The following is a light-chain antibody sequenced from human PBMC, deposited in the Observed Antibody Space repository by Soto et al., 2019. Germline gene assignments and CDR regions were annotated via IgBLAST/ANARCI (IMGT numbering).Light chain of an antibody. V-gene: IGKV3-11*01. CDR2: DVS. J-gene: IGKJ5*01. Sequence: EIVLTQSPATLSLSPGEGATLSCRASQSVTKCLAWYQQKPGQAPRLLIYDVSSRAPGIPARFSGSGSGTDFTLTISSLEPEDFAVYYCQQCNNWPPITFGQGTRLEI. CDR3: QQCNNWPPIT. CDR1: QSVTKC.